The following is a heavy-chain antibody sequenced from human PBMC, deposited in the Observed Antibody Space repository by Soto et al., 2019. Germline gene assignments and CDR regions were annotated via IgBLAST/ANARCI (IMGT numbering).Heavy chain of an antibody. Sequence: SETLSLTCTVSGGSISSSSYYWGWIRQPPGKGLEWIGSIYYSGSTYYNPSLKSRVTISVDTSKNQFSLKLSSVTAADTAVYYCARLDPGYSGYDAPLAYWGQGTLVTVSS. D-gene: IGHD5-12*01. V-gene: IGHV4-39*01. J-gene: IGHJ4*02. CDR2: IYYSGST. CDR3: ARLDPGYSGYDAPLAY. CDR1: GGSISSSSYY.